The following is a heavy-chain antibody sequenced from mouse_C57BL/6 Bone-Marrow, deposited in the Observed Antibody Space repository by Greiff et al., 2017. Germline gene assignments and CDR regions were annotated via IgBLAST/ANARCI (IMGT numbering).Heavy chain of an antibody. V-gene: IGHV14-1*01. Sequence: VQLQQSGAELVRPGASVKLSCTASGFNFNDYYMHWVKQRPEQGLEWIGKIDPEDGDTEYNQKFKGKATLTADTSSTTAYLQLSSLTSEASAVYYCTYYGSSHWYFDVWGTGTTVTVS. CDR2: IDPEDGDT. CDR1: GFNFNDYY. CDR3: TYYGSSHWYFDV. J-gene: IGHJ1*03. D-gene: IGHD1-1*01.